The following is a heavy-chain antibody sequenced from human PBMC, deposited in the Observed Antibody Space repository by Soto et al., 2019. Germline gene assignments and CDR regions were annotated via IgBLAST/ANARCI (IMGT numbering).Heavy chain of an antibody. Sequence: EVQLLESGGGLVQPGGSLRLSCIASGFTFSHYAMSWVRQATGEGLEWGSGIRGSGGNTYYADSVKGRFTISRDNSKDTLYLQMDSLRAEDTAVYYCARTIRCSGGSCYSGVDYWGQGTLVTVSS. CDR1: GFTFSHYA. J-gene: IGHJ4*02. D-gene: IGHD2-15*01. CDR3: ARTIRCSGGSCYSGVDY. V-gene: IGHV3-23*01. CDR2: IRGSGGNT.